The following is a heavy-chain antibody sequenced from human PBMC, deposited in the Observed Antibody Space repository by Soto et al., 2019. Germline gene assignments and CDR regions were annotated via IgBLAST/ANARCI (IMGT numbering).Heavy chain of an antibody. CDR2: ITHSGST. Sequence: SETLSLTCAVYGGSFSGYYWTWIRQPPGKGLEWIGEITHSGSTNYNPSLKSRVTISVDTSKNQFSLNLNSVTAADTAVYYCARSSVRGWSYWGQGTLVTVS. V-gene: IGHV4-34*01. D-gene: IGHD3-10*02. CDR1: GGSFSGYY. J-gene: IGHJ4*02. CDR3: ARSSVRGWSY.